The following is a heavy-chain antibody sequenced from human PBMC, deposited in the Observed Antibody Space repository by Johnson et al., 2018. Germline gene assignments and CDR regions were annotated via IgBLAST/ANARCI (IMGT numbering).Heavy chain of an antibody. J-gene: IGHJ3*02. CDR3: ARDRLQYYYDSSGYPHYDAFDI. CDR1: GGTFSSYT. V-gene: IGHV1-69*09. Sequence: QVQLVQSGAEVKKPGSSVKVSCKASGGTFSSYTISWVRQAPGQGLEWMGRIIPILGIANYAQKFQGRVTITADKSTSTAYMELSSLRSEETAGYYCARDRLQYYYDSSGYPHYDAFDIWGQGTMVTVSS. D-gene: IGHD3-22*01. CDR2: IIPILGIA.